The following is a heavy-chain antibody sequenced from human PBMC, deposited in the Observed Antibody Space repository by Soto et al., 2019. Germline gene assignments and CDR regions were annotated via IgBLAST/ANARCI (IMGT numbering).Heavy chain of an antibody. J-gene: IGHJ4*02. CDR2: IGGRGGNT. CDR3: AKPSAYGDFAGSFDS. Sequence: EVHLLESGGGLVQRGGSLRLSCVASGFTFNNYAMNWVRQAPGKGLEWVSNIGGRGGNTFYADSMRGRCTISRDNSKNTVYLQMNNLRVEDSATYYCAKPSAYGDFAGSFDSWGQGTLVTVSP. CDR1: GFTFNNYA. D-gene: IGHD4-17*01. V-gene: IGHV3-23*01.